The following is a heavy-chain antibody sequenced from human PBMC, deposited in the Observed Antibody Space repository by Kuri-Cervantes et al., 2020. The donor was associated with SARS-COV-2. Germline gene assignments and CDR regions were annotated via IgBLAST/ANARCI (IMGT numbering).Heavy chain of an antibody. Sequence: SVTVSCKASGGTFSSYTISWVRQVPGQGLEWMGWIIPILGKANYDQKFQGRVTITADKSTSTAYMELRSLRSDDTAVYYCARDRPVAGQTYYYYGMDVWGQGTMVTVSS. J-gene: IGHJ6*02. CDR3: ARDRPVAGQTYYYYGMDV. CDR2: IIPILGKA. V-gene: IGHV1-69*08. CDR1: GGTFSSYT. D-gene: IGHD6-19*01.